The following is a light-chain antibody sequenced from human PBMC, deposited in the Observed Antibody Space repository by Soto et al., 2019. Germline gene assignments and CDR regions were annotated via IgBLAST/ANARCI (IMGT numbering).Light chain of an antibody. CDR2: GAS. J-gene: IGKJ5*01. CDR3: QQRRNWQVT. V-gene: IGKV3D-11*02. CDR1: QSINSF. Sequence: EIVLTQSPGTLSLSPGEGATLSCRASQSINSFLAWYQQRRGQAPRLLIHGASNRDTGIPDRFSGSGSGTDFTLTISRLEPEDFEVYYCQQRRNWQVTFGQGTRLEIK.